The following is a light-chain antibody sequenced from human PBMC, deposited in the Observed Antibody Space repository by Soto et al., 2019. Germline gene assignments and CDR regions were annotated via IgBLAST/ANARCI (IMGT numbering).Light chain of an antibody. J-gene: IGKJ1*01. CDR2: DAS. V-gene: IGKV1-5*01. Sequence: DIQMTQSPSTLSASVGDRVPITCRASQSISSWLAWYQQKPGKAPKLLIYDASNLESGVPSRFSGGGSGTEFSLTISSLQPDDFATYYCQQYNYFWAFGQGTRVEIK. CDR3: QQYNYFWA. CDR1: QSISSW.